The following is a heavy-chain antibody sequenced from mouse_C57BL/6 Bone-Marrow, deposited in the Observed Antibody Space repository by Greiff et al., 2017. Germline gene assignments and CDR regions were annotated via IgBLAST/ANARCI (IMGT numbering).Heavy chain of an antibody. Sequence: QVQLQQSGAELARPGASVKLSCKASGYTFTSYGISWVKQSTGQGLEWIGEIYPRSGNTYYNEKFKGKATLTADKSSSTAYMELRSLTSEDSAVYFCARTLTLHYYGSSLFDYWGQGTLVTVSA. J-gene: IGHJ3*01. D-gene: IGHD1-1*01. CDR2: IYPRSGNT. V-gene: IGHV1-81*01. CDR3: ARTLTLHYYGSSLFDY. CDR1: GYTFTSYG.